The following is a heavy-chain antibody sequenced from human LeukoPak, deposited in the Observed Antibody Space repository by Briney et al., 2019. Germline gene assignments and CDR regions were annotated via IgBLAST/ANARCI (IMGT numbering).Heavy chain of an antibody. Sequence: GGSLRLSCAASGFTFSTYTINWVRQAPGKGLEWVSSISSSSRYIYYADSVKGRFTISRDNAKNSLYLQMNSLRAEDTAVYYCARDLAAAGETGGYWGQGTLVTVSS. J-gene: IGHJ4*02. CDR2: ISSSSRYI. D-gene: IGHD6-13*01. CDR3: ARDLAAAGETGGY. V-gene: IGHV3-21*01. CDR1: GFTFSTYT.